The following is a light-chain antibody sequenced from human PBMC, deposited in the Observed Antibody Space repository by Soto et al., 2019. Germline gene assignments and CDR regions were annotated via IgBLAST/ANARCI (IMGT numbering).Light chain of an antibody. Sequence: DIQMTQSPSTLSASAGDRVTITCRASQSISSWLAWYQQKPGKAPKLLIYKASNLDSGVPARFSGSGSGTEFTLTISSLQPDDFAIYYCQQYNSYPNTFGQGTKLEIK. J-gene: IGKJ2*01. CDR2: KAS. V-gene: IGKV1-5*03. CDR1: QSISSW. CDR3: QQYNSYPNT.